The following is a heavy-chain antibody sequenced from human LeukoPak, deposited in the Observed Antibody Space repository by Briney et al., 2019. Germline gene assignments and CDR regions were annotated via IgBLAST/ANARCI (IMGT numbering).Heavy chain of an antibody. CDR2: INPGGANT. CDR3: ARLPPRAYYYYYFMDV. CDR1: GYTFTNYY. V-gene: IGHV1-46*01. J-gene: IGHJ6*03. Sequence: ASVKVSCKASGYTFTNYYIHWVRQAPGQGLEWMGLINPGGANTNYAQNFQGRVAMTTDTSTSTAYMELRSLSSDDTAVYYCARLPPRAYYYYYFMDVWGKGTTVTVSS.